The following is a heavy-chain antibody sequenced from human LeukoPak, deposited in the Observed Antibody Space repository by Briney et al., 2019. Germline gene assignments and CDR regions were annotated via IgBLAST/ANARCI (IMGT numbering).Heavy chain of an antibody. V-gene: IGHV3-11*06. Sequence: GGSLRLSCAASGFTFIDYYMSWFRQAPGRGLEWVSYISSTSSYTNYADSVKGRFTISRDNAKNSLYLQMNSLRAEDTAVYYCARDGTGYSKDWGQGTLVTVSS. CDR1: GFTFIDYY. CDR2: ISSTSSYT. CDR3: ARDGTGYSKD. J-gene: IGHJ4*02. D-gene: IGHD6-13*01.